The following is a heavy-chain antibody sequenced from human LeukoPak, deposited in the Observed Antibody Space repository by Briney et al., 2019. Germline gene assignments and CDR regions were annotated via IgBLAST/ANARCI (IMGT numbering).Heavy chain of an antibody. J-gene: IGHJ4*02. CDR1: GFTFSSYA. CDR2: ISYDGGNK. CDR3: ARDPEGYSYGLRPGY. D-gene: IGHD5-18*01. Sequence: PGGSLRLSCAASGFTFSSYAMHWVRQAPGKGLEWVAVISYDGGNKYYADSVKGRFTISRDSSKNTLYLQMNSLRAEDTAVYYCARDPEGYSYGLRPGYWGQGTLVTVSS. V-gene: IGHV3-30-3*01.